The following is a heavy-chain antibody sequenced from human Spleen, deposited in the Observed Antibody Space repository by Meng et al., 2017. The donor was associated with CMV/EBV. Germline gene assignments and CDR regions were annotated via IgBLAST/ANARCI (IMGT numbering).Heavy chain of an antibody. CDR3: AKDRQHVSYYDYGMDV. J-gene: IGHJ6*02. Sequence: GESLKISCAASGFSFSNYRMSWVRQAPGKGLEWVAVIWYDGSNKYYADSMKGRFTISRDNSKNTLYLQMNSLRDEDTAIYYCAKDRQHVSYYDYGMDVWGQGTTVTVSS. CDR1: GFSFSNYR. CDR2: IWYDGSNK. V-gene: IGHV3-33*06. D-gene: IGHD6-6*01.